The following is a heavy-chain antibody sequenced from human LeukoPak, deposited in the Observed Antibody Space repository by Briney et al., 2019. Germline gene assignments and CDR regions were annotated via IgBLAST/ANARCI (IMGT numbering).Heavy chain of an antibody. CDR2: IDSSGST. V-gene: IGHV4-4*07. Sequence: SETLSLTCTVSGGSISGYYWAWIRQPAGKGPEWIGRIDSSGSTNYNPSLESRVTMSIDTSKNRFSLKLCSVTAADAAVYYCARGGRGLAVPEFDYWGQGTLVTVSS. CDR3: ARGGRGLAVPEFDY. D-gene: IGHD6-19*01. J-gene: IGHJ4*02. CDR1: GGSISGYY.